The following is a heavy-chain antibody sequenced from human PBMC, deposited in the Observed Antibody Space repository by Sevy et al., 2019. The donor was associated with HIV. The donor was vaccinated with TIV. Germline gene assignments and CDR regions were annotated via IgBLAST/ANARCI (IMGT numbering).Heavy chain of an antibody. J-gene: IGHJ3*02. V-gene: IGHV3-74*01. CDR1: GFTFSSYW. D-gene: IGHD1-26*01. Sequence: GGSLRLSCAASGFTFSSYWMHWVRQAPGKGLVWVSRINSDGSSTLYADSVKGRFTISRDNAKNTLYLQMNSLRADDTAVYYCARRTLGEWELLGSFDIWGQGTMVTVSS. CDR2: INSDGSST. CDR3: ARRTLGEWELLGSFDI.